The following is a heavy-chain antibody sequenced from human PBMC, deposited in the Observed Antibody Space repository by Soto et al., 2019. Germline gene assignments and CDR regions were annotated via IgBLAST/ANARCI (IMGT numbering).Heavy chain of an antibody. Sequence: SETLSLTCTVSGGSISSGGYYWSWILQHPGKGLEWIGYIYYSGSTYYNPSPKSRVTISVDTSKNQFSLKLSSVNAAYTAVYYCARVKEGRYYFDYWGQVTLVTVSS. CDR2: IYYSGST. CDR1: GGSISSGGYY. J-gene: IGHJ4*02. V-gene: IGHV4-31*03. CDR3: ARVKEGRYYFDY.